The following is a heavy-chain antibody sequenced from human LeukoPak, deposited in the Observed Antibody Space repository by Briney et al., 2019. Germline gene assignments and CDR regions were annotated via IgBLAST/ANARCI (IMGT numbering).Heavy chain of an antibody. CDR3: ARGRIGGPKAPFDY. CDR1: GGSFSGYY. D-gene: IGHD3-16*01. V-gene: IGHV4-34*01. CDR2: INHSGRT. Sequence: SETLSLTCAVYGGSFSGYYWSWIRQPPGKGLEWIGEINHSGRTNYNPSLKSRVTISVDSSKNQFSLRLSFVTAADTAVYYCARGRIGGPKAPFDYWGQGTLVTVSS. J-gene: IGHJ4*02.